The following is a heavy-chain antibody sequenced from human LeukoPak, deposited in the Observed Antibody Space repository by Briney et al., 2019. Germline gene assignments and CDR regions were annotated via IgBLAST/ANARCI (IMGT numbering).Heavy chain of an antibody. CDR1: GGSISSYY. J-gene: IGHJ3*02. CDR3: ARPPGAGTPNYDAFDI. CDR2: IYYSGST. Sequence: SETLSLTCTVSGGSISSYYWSWIRQPPGKGLEWIGYIYYSGSTNYNPSLKSRVTISVDTSKNQFSLKLSSVTAADTAVYYCARPPGAGTPNYDAFDIWGQGTMVTVSS. V-gene: IGHV4-59*08. D-gene: IGHD6-13*01.